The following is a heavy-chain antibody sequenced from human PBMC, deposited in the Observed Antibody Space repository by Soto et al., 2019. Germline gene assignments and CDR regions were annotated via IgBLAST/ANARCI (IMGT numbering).Heavy chain of an antibody. V-gene: IGHV4-34*01. D-gene: IGHD6-13*01. CDR2: INHSGST. CDR3: ARLRAAAGFYYYYYGMDV. CDR1: GGSFSGCY. Sequence: PSETLSLTCAVYGGSFSGCYWSWIRQPPGKGLEWIGEINHSGSTNYNPSLKSRVTISVDTSKNQFSLKLSSVTAADTAVYYCARLRAAAGFYYYYYGMDVWGQGTTVTVSS. J-gene: IGHJ6*02.